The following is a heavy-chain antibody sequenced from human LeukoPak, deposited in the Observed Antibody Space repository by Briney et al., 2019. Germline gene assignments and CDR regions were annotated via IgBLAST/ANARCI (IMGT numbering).Heavy chain of an antibody. D-gene: IGHD6-6*01. J-gene: IGHJ4*02. CDR2: IYYSGST. CDR1: GGSISSYY. CDR3: ARPSSSSGPPHFGY. V-gene: IGHV4-59*01. Sequence: SETLSLTCTVSGGSISSYYWSWIRQPPGKGLEWIGYIYYSGSTNYNPSLKSRVTISVDTSKNQFSLKLSSVTAADTAVYYCARPSSSSGPPHFGYWGQGTLVTVSS.